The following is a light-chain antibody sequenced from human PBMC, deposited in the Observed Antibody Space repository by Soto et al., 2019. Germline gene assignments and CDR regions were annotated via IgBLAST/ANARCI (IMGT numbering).Light chain of an antibody. Sequence: DIQMTQSPSTLSASVGDRVTITCRASQSISSWLAWYQQKPGKAPELLIYEASSLQSGVPSRFGGSGSGTEFTLSISSLQPEDFAVYYCQQYNNWPITFGQGTRLEIK. CDR3: QQYNNWPIT. CDR1: QSISSW. CDR2: EAS. J-gene: IGKJ5*01. V-gene: IGKV1-5*03.